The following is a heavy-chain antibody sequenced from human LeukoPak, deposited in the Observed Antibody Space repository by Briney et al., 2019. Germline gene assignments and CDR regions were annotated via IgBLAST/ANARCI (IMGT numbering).Heavy chain of an antibody. CDR3: AKEIYGDPTGGRFQH. CDR1: GFTFTSYA. CDR2: ISGSGGST. D-gene: IGHD4/OR15-4a*01. Sequence: GGSLRLSCAASGFTFTSYAMSWVRQVSGKGLEWVSVISGSGGSTYYADSVKGRFTISRDNSKNTLYLQMKSLRAEDTAVYYCAKEIYGDPTGGRFQHWGQGTLVTVSS. V-gene: IGHV3-23*01. J-gene: IGHJ1*01.